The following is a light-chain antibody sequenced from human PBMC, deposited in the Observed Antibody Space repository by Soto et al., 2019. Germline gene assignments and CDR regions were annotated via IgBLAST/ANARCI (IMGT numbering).Light chain of an antibody. CDR3: QQRSNWPSLT. CDR2: DAS. J-gene: IGKJ4*01. Sequence: EIVLTQSPATLSLSPGDRATLSCRASQSVSSYLAWYQHKPGQAPRLLISDASNRATGIPARFSGSGSETDFTLTISSLEPEDSAVYYCQQRSNWPSLTFGGGTKVDIK. CDR1: QSVSSY. V-gene: IGKV3-11*01.